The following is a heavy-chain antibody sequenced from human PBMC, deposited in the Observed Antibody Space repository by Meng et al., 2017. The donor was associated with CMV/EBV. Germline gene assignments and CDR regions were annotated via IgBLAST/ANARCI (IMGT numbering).Heavy chain of an antibody. J-gene: IGHJ6*02. V-gene: IGHV3-49*04. CDR1: GFTFGDDA. D-gene: IGHD4-11*01. CDR2: IRSKAYGGTT. CDR3: TRATVTTYYYYYYGMDV. Sequence: GGSLRLSCTASGFTFGDDAMSWVRQAPGKGLEWVGFIRSKAYGGTTEYAASVKGRFTISRDDSKSIAYLQMNSLKTEDTAVYYCTRATVTTYYYYYYGMDVWGQGTTVTVSS.